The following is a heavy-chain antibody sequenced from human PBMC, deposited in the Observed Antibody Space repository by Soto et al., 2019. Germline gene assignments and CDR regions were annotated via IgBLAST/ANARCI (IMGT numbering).Heavy chain of an antibody. CDR2: ITPYNGNA. CDR1: GYTFSNFG. CDR3: ARARMYSGAYHEY. D-gene: IGHD1-26*01. Sequence: GASVKVSCKASGYTFSNFGINWVRQAPGQGLEWMGWITPYNGNANYAQKHQDRLTITTDTSTNTAYLELRSLRSDDTAVYFCARARMYSGAYHEYWGPGTLVTVSS. J-gene: IGHJ4*02. V-gene: IGHV1-18*04.